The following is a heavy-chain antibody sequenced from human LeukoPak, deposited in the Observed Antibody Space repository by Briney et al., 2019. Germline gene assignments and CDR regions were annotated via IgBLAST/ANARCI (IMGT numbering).Heavy chain of an antibody. CDR3: PSGSYYYDSSGLHY. D-gene: IGHD3-22*01. J-gene: IGHJ4*02. CDR2: INPSRGST. V-gene: IGHV1-46*01. CDR1: GYTFSSYY. Sequence: ASVKVSCKASGYTFSSYYMNWVRQAPGQGLEWMGIINPSRGSTSYAQQFQGRVTMTRDTSTNTVYMELSSLRSEDTDVYYCPSGSYYYDSSGLHYWGQGTLLPVSS.